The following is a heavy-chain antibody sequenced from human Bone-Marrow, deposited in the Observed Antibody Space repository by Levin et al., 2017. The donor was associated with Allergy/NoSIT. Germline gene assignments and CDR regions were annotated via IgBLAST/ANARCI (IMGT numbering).Heavy chain of an antibody. V-gene: IGHV1-18*01. J-gene: IGHJ6*02. CDR3: ARDRYYDSSGYYYAPYYYYYYGMDV. Sequence: VASVKVSCKASGYTFTSYGISWVRQAPGQGLEWMGWISAYNGNTNYAQKLQGRVTMTTDTSTSTAYMELRSLRSDDTAVYYCARDRYYDSSGYYYAPYYYYYYGMDVWGQGTTVTVSS. D-gene: IGHD3-22*01. CDR1: GYTFTSYG. CDR2: ISAYNGNT.